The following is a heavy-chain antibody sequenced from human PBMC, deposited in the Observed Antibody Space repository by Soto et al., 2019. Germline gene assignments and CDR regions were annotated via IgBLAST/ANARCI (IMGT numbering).Heavy chain of an antibody. CDR3: ARDESATDAFDI. V-gene: IGHV4-31*03. J-gene: IGHJ3*02. D-gene: IGHD5-12*01. CDR2: IYYSGTT. CDR1: GDSISSGGYY. Sequence: QVQLQESGPGLVKPSQTLSLTCTVSGDSISSGGYYWSWIRQNPGKGLEWIGYIYYSGTTNYNPSLKSRLTISVDTSKNQFSLKLNSMTAADTAVYYCARDESATDAFDIWGQGTMVTVSS.